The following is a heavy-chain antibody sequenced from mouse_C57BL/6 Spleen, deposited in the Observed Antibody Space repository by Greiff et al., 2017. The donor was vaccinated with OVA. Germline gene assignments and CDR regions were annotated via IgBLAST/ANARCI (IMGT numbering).Heavy chain of an antibody. CDR3: ASYYGSSSYYAMDY. CDR2: IDPNSGGT. J-gene: IGHJ4*01. Sequence: VQLQESGAELVKPGASVKLSCKASGYTFTSYWMHWVKQRPGRGLEWIGRIDPNSGGTKYNEKFKSKATLTVDKPSSTAYMQLSSLTSEDSAVYYCASYYGSSSYYAMDYWGQGTSVTVSS. V-gene: IGHV1-72*01. D-gene: IGHD1-1*01. CDR1: GYTFTSYW.